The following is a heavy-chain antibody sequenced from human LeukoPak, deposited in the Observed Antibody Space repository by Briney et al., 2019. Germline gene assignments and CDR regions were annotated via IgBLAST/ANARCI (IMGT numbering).Heavy chain of an antibody. CDR3: ARNGRYCSGGGCSGYYYYMDV. CDR1: GGSISSFY. J-gene: IGHJ6*03. Sequence: SETLSLTCTVSGGSISSFYWSWIRQPPGKGLEYIGYTYDSGSTNYNPSLKSRVTISVDTSKNQFSLKLTSVTAADTAVYHCARNGRYCSGGGCSGYYYYMDVWGKGTTVTVSS. V-gene: IGHV4-59*01. CDR2: TYDSGST. D-gene: IGHD2-15*01.